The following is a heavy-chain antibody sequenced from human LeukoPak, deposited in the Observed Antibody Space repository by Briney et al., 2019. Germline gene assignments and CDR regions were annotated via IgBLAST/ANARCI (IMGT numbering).Heavy chain of an antibody. CDR2: MNPNSGNT. CDR3: ARAGGELYYDILTGYYYYYYMDV. CDR1: GYTLTSYD. V-gene: IGHV1-8*01. D-gene: IGHD3-9*01. Sequence: ASVKVSCKASGYTLTSYDINWVRQATGQGLEWMGWMNPNSGNTGYAQKFQGRVTMTRNTSISTAYMELSSLRSEDTAVYYCARAGGELYYDILTGYYYYYYMDVWGKGTTVTVSS. J-gene: IGHJ6*03.